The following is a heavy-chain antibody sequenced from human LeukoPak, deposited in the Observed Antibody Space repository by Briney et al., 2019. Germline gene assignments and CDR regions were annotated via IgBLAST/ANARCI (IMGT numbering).Heavy chain of an antibody. D-gene: IGHD2-2*01. Sequence: PGGSLRLSCAASGVTSRRHIMNWGREALGRGLWWVSSIIIIRSYIYSAQSVKGRFTTSRDTAKNSLYLQMNNLRVVDMAVYYCAKDGGYCSSTSCEKQNNWFDPWGQGTLVTVSS. J-gene: IGHJ5*02. CDR1: GVTSRRHI. CDR2: IIIIRSYI. CDR3: AKDGGYCSSTSCEKQNNWFDP. V-gene: IGHV3-21*01.